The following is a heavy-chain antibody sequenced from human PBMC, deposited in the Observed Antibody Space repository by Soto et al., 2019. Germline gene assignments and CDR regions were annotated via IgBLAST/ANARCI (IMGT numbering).Heavy chain of an antibody. J-gene: IGHJ4*02. V-gene: IGHV3-21*01. Sequence: GGSLRLSCAASGYIFSRSAINWVRQAPGKGLEWVSSISSSSSYIYYADSVKGRFTISRDNAKNSLYLQMNSLRAEDTAVYYFARINSGWGPLSPYPFVYWGQGALVTV. CDR2: ISSSSSYI. CDR1: GYIFSRSA. D-gene: IGHD6-19*01. CDR3: ARINSGWGPLSPYPFVY.